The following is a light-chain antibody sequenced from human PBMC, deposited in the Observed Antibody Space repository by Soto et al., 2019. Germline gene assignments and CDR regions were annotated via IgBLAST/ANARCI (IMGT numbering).Light chain of an antibody. CDR2: DTS. CDR1: QGIGDH. Sequence: EVVMTQSPATLSVSPGEGVTLSCRASQGIGDHLAWYQPKPGQTPRLLIYDTSTRATGVPARFRGRRSGPEFTLTITSLQAEDFSIDYCQPYNNWPLTFGGGTQVESK. J-gene: IGKJ4*01. V-gene: IGKV3-15*01. CDR3: QPYNNWPLT.